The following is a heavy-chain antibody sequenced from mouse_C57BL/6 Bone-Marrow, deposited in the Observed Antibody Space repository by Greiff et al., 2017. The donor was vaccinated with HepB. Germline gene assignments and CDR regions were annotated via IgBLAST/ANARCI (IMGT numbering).Heavy chain of an antibody. CDR1: GYTFTSYG. J-gene: IGHJ1*03. V-gene: IGHV1-81*01. CDR2: IYPRSGNT. Sequence: VKLMESGAELARPGASVKLSCKASGYTFTSYGISWVKQRTGQGLEWIGEIYPRSGNTYYNEKFKGKATLTADKSSSTAYMELRSLTSEDSAVYFCASGYYYGSGGYFDVWGTGTTVTVSS. CDR3: ASGYYYGSGGYFDV. D-gene: IGHD1-1*01.